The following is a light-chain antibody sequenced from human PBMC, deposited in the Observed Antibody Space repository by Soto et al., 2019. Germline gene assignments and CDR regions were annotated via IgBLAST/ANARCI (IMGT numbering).Light chain of an antibody. CDR1: TGAVTTGHY. V-gene: IGLV7-46*01. J-gene: IGLJ1*01. Sequence: QAVVTQETSLTVSPGGTVTLTCGSSTGAVTTGHYPYWFQQKPGQVPKTLIYDGANKLSWTPARFSGSLLGGKAALTLSGAQPGDEAEYYCLLSYRGTYVFGPGTKLTVL. CDR2: DGA. CDR3: LLSYRGTYV.